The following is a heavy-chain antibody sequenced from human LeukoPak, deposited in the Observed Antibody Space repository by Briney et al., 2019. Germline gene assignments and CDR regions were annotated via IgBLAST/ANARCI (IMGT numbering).Heavy chain of an antibody. V-gene: IGHV3-49*04. CDR1: GFTFGDYA. CDR3: TRVMRGGANFDY. J-gene: IGHJ4*02. D-gene: IGHD3-16*01. CDR2: IRSKAYGGTT. Sequence: GGSLRLSCTASGFTFGDYAMSWVRQAPGKGLEWVGFIRSKAYGGTTEYAASVKGRFTISRDDSKSIAYLQMNSLKTEDTAVYYCTRVMRGGANFDYWGQGTLVTASS.